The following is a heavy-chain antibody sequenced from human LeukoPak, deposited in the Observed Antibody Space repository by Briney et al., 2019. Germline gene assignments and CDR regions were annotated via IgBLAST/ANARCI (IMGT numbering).Heavy chain of an antibody. Sequence: SETLSLTFTVAGGSISSNDWSWIRQPPGKGLEWIGSINFSASTNYTPSLKSRVTISADTSKNQFSLKLSSVTAADTAVYCCAGTGYSSGCYGYYYYGMDVWRQGTTVTVSS. CDR1: GGSISSND. J-gene: IGHJ6*02. CDR3: AGTGYSSGCYGYYYYGMDV. V-gene: IGHV4-59*01. CDR2: INFSAST. D-gene: IGHD6-19*01.